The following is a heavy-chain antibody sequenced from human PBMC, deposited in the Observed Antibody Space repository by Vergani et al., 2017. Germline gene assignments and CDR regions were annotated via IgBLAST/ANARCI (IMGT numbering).Heavy chain of an antibody. J-gene: IGHJ6*03. V-gene: IGHV4-34*01. CDR3: ARVNTETNGHLYYYYFIDV. D-gene: IGHD4-11*01. CDR2: IDHTGRP. Sequence: QVQLQQWGGGLWKPSETLSLTCVVNGGSFTSYHWTGIRESPGEGLEWVVDIDHTGRPDYHPSRRRRLTMSVDKSRNQFSLTLTSVSATDTAIYLCARVNTETNGHLYYYYFIDVWGQGTAVTVS. CDR1: GGSFTSYH.